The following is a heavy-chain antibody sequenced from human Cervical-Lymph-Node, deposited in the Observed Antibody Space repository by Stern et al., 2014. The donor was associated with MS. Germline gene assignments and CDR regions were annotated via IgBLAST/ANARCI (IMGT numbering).Heavy chain of an antibody. CDR2: IIPVFGTP. J-gene: IGHJ6*02. CDR1: GGSFSSYA. V-gene: IGHV1-69*01. Sequence: QVQLGQSGAEVKKPGSSVKVSCKASGGSFSSYAISWVRQAPGQGLEWMGGIIPVFGTPNYAQKFQGRVTITADESTNTAYMEMRSLRSEDSAVYYCARDPQYCSGGKCYYGMDVWGQGTTVTVSS. CDR3: ARDPQYCSGGKCYYGMDV. D-gene: IGHD2-15*01.